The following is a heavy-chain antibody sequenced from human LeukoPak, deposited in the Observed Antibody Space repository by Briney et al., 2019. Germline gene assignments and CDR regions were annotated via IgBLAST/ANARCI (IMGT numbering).Heavy chain of an antibody. V-gene: IGHV3-30-3*01. CDR3: ATEWELSFDY. J-gene: IGHJ4*02. D-gene: IGHD1-26*01. Sequence: GGSLRLSCAASGFTFSGYAMHWVRQAPGKGLEWVAVISYDGSNKYYADSAKGRLTISRDNSKNTLYLQMNSLRAEDTAVYYCATEWELSFDYWGQGTLVTVYS. CDR1: GFTFSGYA. CDR2: ISYDGSNK.